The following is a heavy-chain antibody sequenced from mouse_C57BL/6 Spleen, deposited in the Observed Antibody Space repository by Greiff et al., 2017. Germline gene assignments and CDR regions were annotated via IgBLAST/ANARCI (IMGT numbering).Heavy chain of an antibody. Sequence: VQLQQPGAELLFPGPSGKLSCKALASPSPTSGIPWVKRRPGQGLEWIGEFDPSDSYTNYNQKFKGKSTLTVDKSASTAYMQLSSLTSEDSAVYYCARPRRSWYFDVWGTGTTVTVSS. CDR3: ARPRRSWYFDV. V-gene: IGHV1-69*01. CDR1: ASPSPTSG. CDR2: FDPSDSYT. J-gene: IGHJ1*03.